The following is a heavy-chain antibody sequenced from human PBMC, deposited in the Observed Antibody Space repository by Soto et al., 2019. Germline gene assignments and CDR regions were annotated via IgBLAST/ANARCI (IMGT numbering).Heavy chain of an antibody. J-gene: IGHJ3*01. V-gene: IGHV5-51*01. CDR1: GYMFTACG. CDR3: GRRGPEYKFGPRAFGV. D-gene: IGHD1-1*01. Sequence: PGESLKISCQATGYMFTACGIDWVRQVPGKGLEWMGIIYPSDSDTTYHPSMQGHVTVSVDKSVSTAYVHWTSLKASDTESYYWGRRGPEYKFGPRAFGVWGEGT. CDR2: IYPSDSDT.